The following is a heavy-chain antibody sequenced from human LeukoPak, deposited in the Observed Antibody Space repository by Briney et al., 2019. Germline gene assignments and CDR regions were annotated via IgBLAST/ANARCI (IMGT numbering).Heavy chain of an antibody. CDR2: IKQDGSEK. V-gene: IGHV3-7*03. J-gene: IGHJ4*02. D-gene: IGHD3-10*01. CDR3: ARLVRGYYFDY. Sequence: GGSLRLSCAASGFTFSSYWMSWVRQAPGKGLEWVANIKQDGSEKYYVDSVKGRFTISRDNAKNSLYLQMNSLRAEDPAVYYCARLVRGYYFDYWGQGTLVTVSS. CDR1: GFTFSSYW.